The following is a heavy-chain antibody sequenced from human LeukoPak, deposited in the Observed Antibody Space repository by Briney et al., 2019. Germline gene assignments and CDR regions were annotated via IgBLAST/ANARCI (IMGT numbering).Heavy chain of an antibody. CDR3: ARHLRGATIYFDY. D-gene: IGHD1-26*01. Sequence: SETLSLTCTVSGGSISTSSYYWAWIRQPPGKGLEWIGSISYSVTTYYNPSLKSRVTISVDTSKNQFPLKLSSVTAADTAIYYCARHLRGATIYFDYWGQGTLVTVSS. CDR1: GGSISTSSYY. CDR2: ISYSVTT. J-gene: IGHJ4*02. V-gene: IGHV4-39*01.